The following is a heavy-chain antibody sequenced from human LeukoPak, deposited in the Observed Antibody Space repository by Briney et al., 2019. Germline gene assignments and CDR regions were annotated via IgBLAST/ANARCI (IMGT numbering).Heavy chain of an antibody. D-gene: IGHD2-2*01. J-gene: IGHJ6*03. CDR2: ITSSDSTI. V-gene: IGHV3-11*04. CDR1: GFTFSDYY. Sequence: GGSLRLSCVASGFTFSDYYMNWIRQAPGKGLEWISYITSSDSTIYYADSVKGRFTISRDNAKNSLYLQMNSLRAEDTAVYYCAREGRCSSTSCYATYYYMDVWGQGTTVTVSS. CDR3: AREGRCSSTSCYATYYYMDV.